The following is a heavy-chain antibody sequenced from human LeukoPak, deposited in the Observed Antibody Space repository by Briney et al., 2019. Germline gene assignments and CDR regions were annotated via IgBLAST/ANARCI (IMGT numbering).Heavy chain of an antibody. Sequence: GGSLRLSCAASGFTFSSYSMNWVRQAPGKGLEWVSYISSSSYIYYADSVKGRFTISRDNAKNSLYLQMNSLRAEDTAVYYCASLVWGRFSSGWYGDAFDIWGQGTMVTVSS. CDR1: GFTFSSYS. CDR3: ASLVWGRFSSGWYGDAFDI. D-gene: IGHD6-19*01. CDR2: ISSSSYI. J-gene: IGHJ3*02. V-gene: IGHV3-21*01.